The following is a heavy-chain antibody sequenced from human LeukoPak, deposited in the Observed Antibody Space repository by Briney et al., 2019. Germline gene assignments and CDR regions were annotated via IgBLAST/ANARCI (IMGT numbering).Heavy chain of an antibody. V-gene: IGHV1-69*13. J-gene: IGHJ4*02. CDR2: IIPIFGTA. CDR3: ARVTHGPLDY. CDR1: GYTFTSYG. Sequence: SVKVSCKASGYTFTSYGISWVRQAPGQGLEWMGGIIPIFGTANYAQKFQGRVTITADESTSTAYMELSSLRSEDTAVYYCARVTHGPLDYWGQGTLVTVSS.